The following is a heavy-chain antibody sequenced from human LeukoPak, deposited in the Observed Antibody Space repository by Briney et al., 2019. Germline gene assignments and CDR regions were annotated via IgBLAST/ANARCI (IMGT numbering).Heavy chain of an antibody. CDR1: GDSISNGGYY. CDR3: ARVVPAASIDY. Sequence: SETLSLTCNVSGDSISNGGYYWSWIRQHPGKGLEWIGYIYYSGDTYYNPSLKSRLTISLDTSKKQFSLKLSSVTAADTAVYYCARVVPAASIDYWGQGTLVTVSS. D-gene: IGHD2-2*01. J-gene: IGHJ4*02. CDR2: IYYSGDT. V-gene: IGHV4-31*03.